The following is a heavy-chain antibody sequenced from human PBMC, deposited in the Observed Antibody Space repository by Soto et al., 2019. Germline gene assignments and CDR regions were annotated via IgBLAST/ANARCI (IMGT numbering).Heavy chain of an antibody. D-gene: IGHD3-10*01. J-gene: IGHJ4*02. CDR1: GFTFSSYG. CDR2: ISYDGSNK. CDR3: AKTMGRLGPNFDY. V-gene: IGHV3-30*18. Sequence: QVQLVESGGGVVQPGRSLRLSCAASGFTFSSYGMHWVRQAPGKGLEWVAVISYDGSNKYYADSVKGRFTISRDNSKNTLYLQMNSLRAEATAVYYCAKTMGRLGPNFDYWGQGTLVTVSS.